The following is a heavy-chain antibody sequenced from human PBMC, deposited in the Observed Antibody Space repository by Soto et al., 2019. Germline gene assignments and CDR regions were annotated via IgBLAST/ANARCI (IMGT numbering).Heavy chain of an antibody. Sequence: QVQLQQWGAGLLKPSETLSLTCAVYGGSFSGYYWSWIRQPPGKGLEWIGEINHSGSTNYNPSLKSRVTISVDTSKNLFSLKLSSVTAADTAVYYCARDPIVGATYGMAVWGQGTTVTVSS. CDR2: INHSGST. D-gene: IGHD1-26*01. CDR3: ARDPIVGATYGMAV. J-gene: IGHJ6*02. CDR1: GGSFSGYY. V-gene: IGHV4-34*01.